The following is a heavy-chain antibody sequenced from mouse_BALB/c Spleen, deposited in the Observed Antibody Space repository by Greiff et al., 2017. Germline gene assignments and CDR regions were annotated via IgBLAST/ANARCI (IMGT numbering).Heavy chain of an antibody. V-gene: IGHV5-6-3*01. Sequence: DVKLVESGGGLVQPGGSLKLSCAASGFTFSSYGMSWVRQTPDKRLELVATINSNGGSTYYPDSVKGRFTISRDNAKNTLYLQMSSLKSEDTAMYYCARGQYYYGSSNYFDYWGQGTTRTVSS. CDR1: GFTFSSYG. CDR3: ARGQYYYGSSNYFDY. CDR2: INSNGGST. J-gene: IGHJ2*01. D-gene: IGHD1-1*01.